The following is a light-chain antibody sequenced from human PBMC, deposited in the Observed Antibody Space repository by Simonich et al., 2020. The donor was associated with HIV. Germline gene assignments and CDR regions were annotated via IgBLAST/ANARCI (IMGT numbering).Light chain of an antibody. CDR2: CAS. CDR3: QQYYSTPQT. Sequence: DIVMTQSPDSLAVSLGERATINCKSSQSVLSSTNNKNYLAWYQQKPGQPPKLLIYCASTRESGVPDRFSGSGSGTDFPLTINSLQAEDVAVYYCQQYYSTPQTFGQGTKVEIK. J-gene: IGKJ1*01. CDR1: QSVLSSTNNKNY. V-gene: IGKV4-1*01.